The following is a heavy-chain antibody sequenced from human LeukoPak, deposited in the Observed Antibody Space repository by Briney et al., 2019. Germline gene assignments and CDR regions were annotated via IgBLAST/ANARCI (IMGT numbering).Heavy chain of an antibody. CDR3: AREGITMVRGPDV. V-gene: IGHV4-59*12. Sequence: PSETLSLTCTVSGGSISTYYWSWIRQPPGKGLEWIGYIYHSGSTSYNPSLKSRVTISVDTSKNQFSLKLSSVTAADTAVYYCAREGITMVRGPDVWGKGTTVTVSS. CDR2: IYHSGST. J-gene: IGHJ6*04. CDR1: GGSISTYY. D-gene: IGHD3-10*01.